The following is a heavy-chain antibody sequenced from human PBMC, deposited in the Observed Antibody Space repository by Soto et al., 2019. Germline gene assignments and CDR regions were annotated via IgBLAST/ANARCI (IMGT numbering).Heavy chain of an antibody. D-gene: IGHD3-3*01. J-gene: IGHJ4*02. CDR1: GFTFSSYA. V-gene: IGHV3-23*01. CDR3: AKDRTIFGVVPFDY. CDR2: ISGTGSST. Sequence: GGSLRLSCAASGFTFSSYAMSWVRQAPGKGLEWVSSISGTGSSTYYADSVKGRLTISRDNSKNRLYLQMNSLRAEDTAVYYCAKDRTIFGVVPFDYWGQGTRVTVSS.